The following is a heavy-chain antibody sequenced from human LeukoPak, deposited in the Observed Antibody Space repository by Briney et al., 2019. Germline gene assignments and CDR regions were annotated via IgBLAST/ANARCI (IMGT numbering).Heavy chain of an antibody. J-gene: IGHJ5*01. V-gene: IGHV3-53*01. Sequence: VGSLRLSCAASGFPFSPNYMSWVRQAPGKGLEWVSVINTGGSAFYADSVKGRFTISRDNSNNTLYLQMNSLRAEDTAVYYCARVRRQVGSRLFDSWGQGNLVTVSS. CDR3: ARVRRQVGSRLFDS. CDR1: GFPFSPNY. D-gene: IGHD1-26*01. CDR2: INTGGSA.